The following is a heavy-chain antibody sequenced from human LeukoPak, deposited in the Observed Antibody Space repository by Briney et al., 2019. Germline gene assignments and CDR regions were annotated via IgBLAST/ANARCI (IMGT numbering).Heavy chain of an antibody. J-gene: IGHJ4*02. V-gene: IGHV3-30*02. Sequence: GGSLRLSCAASGFTFSSYGMHWVRQAPGKGLEWVAFIRYDGSNKYYADSVKGRFTISRDNSKNTLYLQMNSLRAEDTAVYYCAKARAPFVVVPAATTDWGQGTLVTVSS. D-gene: IGHD2-2*01. CDR2: IRYDGSNK. CDR1: GFTFSSYG. CDR3: AKARAPFVVVPAATTD.